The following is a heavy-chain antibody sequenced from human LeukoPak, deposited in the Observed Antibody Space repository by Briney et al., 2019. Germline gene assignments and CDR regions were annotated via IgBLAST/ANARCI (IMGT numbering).Heavy chain of an antibody. CDR1: GFTFDDYA. Sequence: GGSLRLSCAASGFTFDDYAMHWVRQAPGKGLEWVSGISWNSGSIGYAGSVKGRFTISRDNAKNSLYLQMNSLRAEDTALYYCAKAPIYYYDSSGYSYYFDYWGQGTLVTVSS. J-gene: IGHJ4*02. D-gene: IGHD3-22*01. CDR2: ISWNSGSI. CDR3: AKAPIYYYDSSGYSYYFDY. V-gene: IGHV3-9*01.